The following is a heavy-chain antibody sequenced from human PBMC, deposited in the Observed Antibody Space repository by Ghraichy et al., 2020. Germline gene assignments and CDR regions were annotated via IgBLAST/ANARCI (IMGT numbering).Heavy chain of an antibody. CDR1: GFSLSTSGEA. CDR3: AHRLFTVGAPFDY. D-gene: IGHD1-26*01. Sequence: SGPTLVKPRQTLTLTCTFSGFSLSTSGEAVGWIRQPPGKALEWLTVIYWEDAKHYIPSLKSRLTITKDTSKNQVVLTMTNVDPVDTATYYCAHRLFTVGAPFDYWGQGTLVTVSS. CDR2: IYWEDAK. J-gene: IGHJ4*02. V-gene: IGHV2-5*02.